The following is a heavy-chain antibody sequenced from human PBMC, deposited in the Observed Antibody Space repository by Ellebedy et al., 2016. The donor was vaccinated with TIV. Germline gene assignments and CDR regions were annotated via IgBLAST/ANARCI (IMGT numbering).Heavy chain of an antibody. D-gene: IGHD4-23*01. CDR2: IYSGGST. J-gene: IGHJ4*02. Sequence: GESLKISCAASGFTVSSNYMSWVRQAPGKGLEWVSVIYSGGSTYYADSVKGRFTISRDNSKNTLYLQMNSLRAEDTAVYYCARETGYGGKKGGYYDWGQGTLVTVSS. CDR3: ARETGYGGKKGGYYD. V-gene: IGHV3-53*01. CDR1: GFTVSSNY.